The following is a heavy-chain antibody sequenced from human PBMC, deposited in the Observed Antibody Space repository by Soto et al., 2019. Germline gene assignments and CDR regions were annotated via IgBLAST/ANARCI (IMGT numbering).Heavy chain of an antibody. D-gene: IGHD6-6*01. Sequence: ASVKVSCKVSGYTLTELSMHWVRQAPGKGLEWMGGFDPEDGETIYAQKFQGRVTMTEDTSTDTAYMELGSLRSEDTAVYYCATGSSSPDYYYYYGMDVWGQGTTVTVSS. CDR3: ATGSSSPDYYYYYGMDV. V-gene: IGHV1-24*01. CDR1: GYTLTELS. J-gene: IGHJ6*02. CDR2: FDPEDGET.